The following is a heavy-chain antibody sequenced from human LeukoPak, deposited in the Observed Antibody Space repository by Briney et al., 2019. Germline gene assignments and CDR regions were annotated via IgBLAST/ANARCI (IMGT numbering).Heavy chain of an antibody. CDR2: IYYSGST. CDR1: GGSISSYY. D-gene: IGHD3-10*01. J-gene: IGHJ6*03. Sequence: SETLSLTCTVSGGSISSYYWSWIRQPPGKGLEWIGYIYYSGSTNYNPSLKSRVTISVDTSKNQFSLKLSSVTAADTAVYYCARDSRMVRGGYYYMDVWGKGTTVTISS. CDR3: ARDSRMVRGGYYYMDV. V-gene: IGHV4-59*01.